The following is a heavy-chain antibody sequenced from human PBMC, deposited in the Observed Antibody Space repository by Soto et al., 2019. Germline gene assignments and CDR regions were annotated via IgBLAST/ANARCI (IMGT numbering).Heavy chain of an antibody. Sequence: ASVKVSCKASGYTFTSYGISWVRQAPGRGLEWMGWISAYNGNTNYAQKLQGRVTMTTDTSTSTAFMELRSLRSDDTAVYYCATRTRPAATARDAFDIWGQGTMVTV. CDR2: ISAYNGNT. J-gene: IGHJ3*02. CDR1: GYTFTSYG. CDR3: ATRTRPAATARDAFDI. V-gene: IGHV1-18*01. D-gene: IGHD2-2*01.